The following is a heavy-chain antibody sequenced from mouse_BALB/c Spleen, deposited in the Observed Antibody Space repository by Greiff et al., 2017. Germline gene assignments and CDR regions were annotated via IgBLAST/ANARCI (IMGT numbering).Heavy chain of an antibody. CDR3: AREGYWYFDV. CDR2: IYPYNGGT. V-gene: IGHV1S29*02. CDR1: GYTFTDYN. J-gene: IGHJ1*01. Sequence: VQLQQSGPELVKPGASVKISCKASGYTFTDYNMHWVKQSHGKSLEWIGYIYPYNGGTGYNQKFKSKATLTVDNSSSTAYMELRSLTSEDSAVYYCAREGYWYFDVWGAGTTVTVSS.